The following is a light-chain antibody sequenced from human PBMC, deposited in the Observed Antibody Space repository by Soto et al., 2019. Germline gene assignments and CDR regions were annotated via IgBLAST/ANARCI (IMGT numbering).Light chain of an antibody. CDR1: SSDVGGYNY. Sequence: QSALTQPASVSGSPGQSITISCTGTSSDVGGYNYVSWYQQHPGKAPKLMIYEVTYRPSGVSNRFSGSKSGNTASLSVSGLQAEDEADYYCSSYAGSNNLYVFGTGTKVTVL. V-gene: IGLV2-14*01. CDR2: EVT. J-gene: IGLJ1*01. CDR3: SSYAGSNNLYV.